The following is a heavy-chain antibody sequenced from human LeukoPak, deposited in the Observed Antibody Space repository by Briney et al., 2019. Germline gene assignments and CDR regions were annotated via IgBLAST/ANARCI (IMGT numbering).Heavy chain of an antibody. J-gene: IGHJ5*02. Sequence: PSETLSLTCTVSAGSINRFYWSWIRQPAGKGLEWIGRIYSSGTITYNPSLKSRVTMSVDTSKNQFSLRLSSVTAADTAVYYCTRDSGTTGEVKFDPWGQGSLVTVSS. V-gene: IGHV4-4*07. CDR1: AGSINRFY. CDR2: IYSSGTI. D-gene: IGHD4-17*01. CDR3: TRDSGTTGEVKFDP.